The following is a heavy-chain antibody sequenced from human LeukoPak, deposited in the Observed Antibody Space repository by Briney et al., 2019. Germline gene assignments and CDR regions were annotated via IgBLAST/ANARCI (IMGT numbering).Heavy chain of an antibody. CDR2: INTNTGNP. CDR1: GYTFTSYA. V-gene: IGHV7-4-1*02. D-gene: IGHD4-23*01. CDR3: ARDPTVVTPYFDY. Sequence: RASVKVSCTASGYTFTSYAMNWVRQAPGQGLEWMGWINTNTGNPTYAQGFTGRFVFSLDTSVSTVYLQISSLKAEDTAVYYCARDPTVVTPYFDYWGQGTLVTVSS. J-gene: IGHJ4*02.